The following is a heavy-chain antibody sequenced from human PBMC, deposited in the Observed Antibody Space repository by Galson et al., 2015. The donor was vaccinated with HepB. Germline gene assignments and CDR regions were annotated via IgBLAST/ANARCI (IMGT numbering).Heavy chain of an antibody. Sequence: SLRLSCAASGFTFSSYWMNWVRQAPGKGLEWVAHINQDGSSNYYVDSVKGRFTISRDNAKDSVYLQLDSLRAEDPAVYYCARRISLVRGIITKPDYYYGMDVWGQGTTVTVAS. V-gene: IGHV3-7*03. J-gene: IGHJ6*02. D-gene: IGHD3-10*01. CDR1: GFTFSSYW. CDR2: INQDGSSN. CDR3: ARRISLVRGIITKPDYYYGMDV.